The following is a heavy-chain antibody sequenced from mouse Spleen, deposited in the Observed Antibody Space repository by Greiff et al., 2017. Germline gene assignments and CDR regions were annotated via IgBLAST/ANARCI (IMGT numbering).Heavy chain of an antibody. CDR3: ARREGRSTMITPYAMDY. D-gene: IGHD2-4*01. CDR2: IYPGSGST. Sequence: VQLQQPGAELVKPGASVKMSCKASGYTFTSYWITWVKQRPGHGLEWIGDIYPGSGSTNYNEQFKRKATLTVDTSSSTAYMHLSSRTSEDSAVYYCARREGRSTMITPYAMDYWGQGTSVTVSS. CDR1: GYTFTSYW. J-gene: IGHJ4*01. V-gene: IGHV1-55*01.